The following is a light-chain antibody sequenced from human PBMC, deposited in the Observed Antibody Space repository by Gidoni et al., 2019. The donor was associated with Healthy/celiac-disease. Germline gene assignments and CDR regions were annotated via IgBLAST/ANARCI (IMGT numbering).Light chain of an antibody. Sequence: DIQMNQSPSSLSASVGDRVTITCRASQSISSYLNWYQQKPGKAPKLLIYASSSLQSGVPSRFSGSVSGTDFTLTISRLPPEDFATYYCQQSYSTPLTFGGGTKVEIK. CDR1: QSISSY. J-gene: IGKJ4*01. CDR3: QQSYSTPLT. CDR2: ASS. V-gene: IGKV1-39*01.